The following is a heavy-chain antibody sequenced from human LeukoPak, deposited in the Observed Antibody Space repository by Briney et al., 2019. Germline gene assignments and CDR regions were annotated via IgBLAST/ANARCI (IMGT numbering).Heavy chain of an antibody. Sequence: PSETLSLTCTVSGGSISSYYCSWIRQPPGKGLECIGFIYYSGTTNYNPSLKSRVTISVDTSKNQFSLKLSSVTAADTAVYYCARGGGLGRRDGNYDYWGQGTLVPVSS. J-gene: IGHJ4*02. CDR2: IYYSGTT. CDR3: ARGGGLGRRDGNYDY. V-gene: IGHV4-59*01. CDR1: GGSISSYY. D-gene: IGHD5-24*01.